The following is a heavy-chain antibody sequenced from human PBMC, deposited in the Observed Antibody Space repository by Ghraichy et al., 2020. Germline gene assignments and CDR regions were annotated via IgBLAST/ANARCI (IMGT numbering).Heavy chain of an antibody. CDR3: KSEGEGGFDY. V-gene: IGHV3-49*04. CDR2: IRGKPYGGTT. Sequence: GGSLRLSCTTSGFTFGDYSMSWVRQAPGKGLEWVGFIRGKPYGGTTEYAASVKGRFTVSRDDSKSIAYLQMNNLKTDDTAVYYCKSEGEGGFDYWGQGTLVTVSS. J-gene: IGHJ4*02. D-gene: IGHD3-16*01. CDR1: GFTFGDYS.